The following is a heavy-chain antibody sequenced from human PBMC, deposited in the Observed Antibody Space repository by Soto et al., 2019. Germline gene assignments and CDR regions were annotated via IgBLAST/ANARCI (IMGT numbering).Heavy chain of an antibody. CDR2: ISWNSGSI. J-gene: IGHJ6*03. V-gene: IGHV3-9*01. CDR3: AKDALGFLEWLFPTMDV. CDR1: GFTFDDYA. Sequence: PGVSLRLSCAASGFTFDDYAMHWVRQAPGKGLEWVSGISWNSGSIGYADSVKGRFTISRDNAKNSLYLQMNSLRGEDTALYYCAKDALGFLEWLFPTMDVWGKGTTVTVSS. D-gene: IGHD3-3*01.